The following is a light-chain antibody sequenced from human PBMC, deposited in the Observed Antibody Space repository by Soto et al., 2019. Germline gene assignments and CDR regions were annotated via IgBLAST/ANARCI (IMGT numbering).Light chain of an antibody. V-gene: IGKV1-27*01. Sequence: DIPMTQSPSSLSASVGDRVTITCRASQGIGNYLAWYQQRPGKVPTLLIYAASTLQSGVPSRFSGSGSGPDFTLTIRSLQPEDVATYYCQKYDHAPLTFGGGTKVEIK. CDR1: QGIGNY. CDR2: AAS. J-gene: IGKJ4*01. CDR3: QKYDHAPLT.